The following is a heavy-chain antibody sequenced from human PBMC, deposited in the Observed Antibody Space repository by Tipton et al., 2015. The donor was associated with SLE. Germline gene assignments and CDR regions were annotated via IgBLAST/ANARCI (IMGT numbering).Heavy chain of an antibody. CDR1: GGSITSTTYY. Sequence: TLSLTCTVSGGSITSTTYYWGWIRQPPGKGLEWIAMIFYSGTTFYNPSLKSRLTMSVDTSKNQFSLNLRSVTAADRAVYYCARVVLGGSYPYWGQGTLVTVSS. V-gene: IGHV4-39*07. D-gene: IGHD1-26*01. CDR2: IFYSGTT. CDR3: ARVVLGGSYPY. J-gene: IGHJ4*02.